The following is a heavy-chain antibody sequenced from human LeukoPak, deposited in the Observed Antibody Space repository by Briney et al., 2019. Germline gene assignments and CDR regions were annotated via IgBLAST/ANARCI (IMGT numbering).Heavy chain of an antibody. Sequence: PGGSLRLSCAASGFTFSSYSMNWVRQAPGQGLEWVSSISSSSSYIYYADSVKGRFTISRDNAKNSLYLQMNSLRAEDTAVYYCARDDYGDYFFDYWGQGTLVTVSS. J-gene: IGHJ4*02. CDR3: ARDDYGDYFFDY. D-gene: IGHD4-17*01. V-gene: IGHV3-21*01. CDR2: ISSSSSYI. CDR1: GFTFSSYS.